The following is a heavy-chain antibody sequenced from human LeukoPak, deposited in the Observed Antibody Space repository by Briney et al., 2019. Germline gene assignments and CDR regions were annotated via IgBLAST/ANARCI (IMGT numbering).Heavy chain of an antibody. Sequence: KPGGSLRLSCAASGFTFSDFSINWVRQAPGKGLEWVSSINPTSTSIYYADAVRGRFTISRDNAKSSLYLQMNSLTAEDTAVYYCTSGFWGQGTLVTVSS. J-gene: IGHJ4*02. CDR3: TSGF. CDR1: GFTFSDFS. V-gene: IGHV3-21*01. D-gene: IGHD5-12*01. CDR2: INPTSTSI.